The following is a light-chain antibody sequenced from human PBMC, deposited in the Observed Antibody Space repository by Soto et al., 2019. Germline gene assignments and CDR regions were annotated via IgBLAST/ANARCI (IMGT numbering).Light chain of an antibody. Sequence: DIQMTQSPSFLSASVGDRVTITCRASQAISNYLNWYQQKPGKAPKLLIFAASSLQSGVPSRFSGSRSGPDFTLTISSLQPEDFATYYCQQTLSFPPTFGQGTKVDI. CDR2: AAS. CDR3: QQTLSFPPT. J-gene: IGKJ1*01. CDR1: QAISNY. V-gene: IGKV1-39*01.